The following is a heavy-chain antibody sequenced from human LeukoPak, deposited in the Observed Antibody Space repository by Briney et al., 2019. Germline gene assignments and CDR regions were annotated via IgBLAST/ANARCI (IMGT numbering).Heavy chain of an antibody. Sequence: GGSLRLSCAASGFTVSSNYMSWVRQSPGKGLQWVANIKQDGSDKYYVDAVKGRFTISRDNFRNLLYLVMKSLRVEDTAIYYCARDSGSASSGLFDTWGQGALVTVSS. D-gene: IGHD2-15*01. CDR1: GFTVSSNY. CDR3: ARDSGSASSGLFDT. V-gene: IGHV3-7*01. J-gene: IGHJ4*02. CDR2: IKQDGSDK.